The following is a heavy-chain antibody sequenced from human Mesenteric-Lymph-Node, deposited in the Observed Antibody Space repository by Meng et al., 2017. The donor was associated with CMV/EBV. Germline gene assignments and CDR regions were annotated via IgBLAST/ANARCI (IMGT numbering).Heavy chain of an antibody. CDR1: GFTFSSYG. J-gene: IGHJ4*02. D-gene: IGHD4-17*01. V-gene: IGHV3-30*19. Sequence: GESLKISCTASGFTFSSYGMHWVRQAPGKGLEWVAVTSYDGSNRYYADSAKGRFTISRDNSKNTLYLQMNSLRAEDTAVYYCARDPTVTTVGYFDYWGQGTLVTVSS. CDR3: ARDPTVTTVGYFDY. CDR2: TSYDGSNR.